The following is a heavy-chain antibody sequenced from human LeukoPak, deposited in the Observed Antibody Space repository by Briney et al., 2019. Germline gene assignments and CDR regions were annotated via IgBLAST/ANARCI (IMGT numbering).Heavy chain of an antibody. D-gene: IGHD6-19*01. CDR2: IYYSGST. V-gene: IGHV4-59*01. CDR3: ARYNSGWYAFDI. J-gene: IGHJ3*02. CDR1: SGSISSYY. Sequence: SETLSLTCTVSSGSISSYYWSWIRQPPGKGLEWIGYIYYSGSTNYNPSLKSRVTISVDTSKNQFSLKLSSVTAADTAVYYCARYNSGWYAFDIWGQGTMVTVSS.